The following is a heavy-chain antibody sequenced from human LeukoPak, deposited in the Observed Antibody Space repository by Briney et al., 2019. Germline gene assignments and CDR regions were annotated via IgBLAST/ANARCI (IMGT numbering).Heavy chain of an antibody. Sequence: GGSLKLSCAASGFIFSSYNMNWVRQAPGKGLEWVSYISSSSSTIYYADSVKGRFTISRDNAKNSLYLQMNSLRAEDTAVYYCARHGVVRGVINWGQGTLVTVSS. CDR3: ARHGVVRGVIN. CDR2: ISSSSSTI. CDR1: GFIFSSYN. J-gene: IGHJ4*02. V-gene: IGHV3-48*01. D-gene: IGHD3-10*01.